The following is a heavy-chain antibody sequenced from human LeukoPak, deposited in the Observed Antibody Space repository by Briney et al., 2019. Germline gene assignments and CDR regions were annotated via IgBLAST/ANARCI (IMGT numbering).Heavy chain of an antibody. CDR3: ARELLWFGELSHYFDY. Sequence: LRLSCAASGFTVSSNYMSWIRQHPGKGLEWIGYIYYSGSTYYNPSLKSRVTISVDTSKNQFSLKLSSVTAADTAVYYCARELLWFGELSHYFDYWGQGTLVTVSS. J-gene: IGHJ4*02. V-gene: IGHV4-31*02. CDR1: GFTVSSNY. CDR2: IYYSGST. D-gene: IGHD3-10*01.